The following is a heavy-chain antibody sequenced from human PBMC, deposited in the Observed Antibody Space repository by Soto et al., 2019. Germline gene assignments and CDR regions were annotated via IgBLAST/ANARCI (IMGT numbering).Heavy chain of an antibody. CDR1: GFTFSSYS. CDR3: ARPEICSSSCLYAFGI. V-gene: IGHV3-21*01. CDR2: ISSSSSYI. D-gene: IGHD6-6*01. Sequence: PGGSLRLSCAASGFTFSSYSMNWVRQAPGKGLEWVSSISSSSSYIYYADSVKGRFTISRDNAKNSLYLQMNSLRAEDTAVYYCARPEICSSSCLYAFGIWGQGVMVTVSS. J-gene: IGHJ3*02.